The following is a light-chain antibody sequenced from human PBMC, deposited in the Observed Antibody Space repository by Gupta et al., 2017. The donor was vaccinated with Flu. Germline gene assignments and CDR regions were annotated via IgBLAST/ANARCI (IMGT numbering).Light chain of an antibody. CDR1: QSIASS. CDR3: HQSSSLPPT. CDR2: YAS. Sequence: EIVLTQSPDFQSVTPKEKVTITCRASQSIASSLHWYQQKPDQSPKLLIKYASQSFSGVPSGFSCSGSGSYFSLTLSNLEGVHAATYYCHQSSSLPPTFGHGTKVKIK. V-gene: IGKV6-21*01. J-gene: IGKJ1*01.